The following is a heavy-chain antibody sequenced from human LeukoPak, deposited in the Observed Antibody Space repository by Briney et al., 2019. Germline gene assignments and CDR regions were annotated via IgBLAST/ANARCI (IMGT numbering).Heavy chain of an antibody. CDR2: ISYDGSNK. D-gene: IGHD5-24*01. CDR3: AKQEDGLDY. Sequence: GGSLRLSCAASGFTFSSCGMHWVRQAPGKGLEWVAVISYDGSNKYYADSVKGRFTISRDNSKNTLYLQMNSLRAEDTAVYYCAKQEDGLDYWGQGTLVTVSS. J-gene: IGHJ4*02. V-gene: IGHV3-30*18. CDR1: GFTFSSCG.